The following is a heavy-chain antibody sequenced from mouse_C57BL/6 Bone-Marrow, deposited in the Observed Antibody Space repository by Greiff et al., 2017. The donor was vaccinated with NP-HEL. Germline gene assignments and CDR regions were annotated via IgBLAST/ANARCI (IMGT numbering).Heavy chain of an antibody. CDR2: ISNLAYSI. V-gene: IGHV5-15*01. J-gene: IGHJ3*01. CDR3: ARQEDYYGSSF. CDR1: GFTFSDYG. Sequence: DVMLVESGGGLVQPGGSLKLSCAASGFTFSDYGMAWVRQAPRKGPEWVAFISNLAYSIYYADTVTGRFTISRENAKNTLYLEMSSLRSEDTAMYYCARQEDYYGSSFWGQGTLVTVSA. D-gene: IGHD1-1*01.